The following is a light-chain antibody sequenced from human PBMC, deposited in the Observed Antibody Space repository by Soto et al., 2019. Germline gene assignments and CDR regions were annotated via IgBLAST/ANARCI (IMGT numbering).Light chain of an antibody. V-gene: IGKV3-11*01. J-gene: IGKJ2*01. CDR3: QQRINWPPKYT. CDR2: DAS. Sequence: EIVLTQSPATLSLFPGERATLSCRASQSVSNYLAWYQQKPGQAPRVLIYDASRRATGVPARCSGSGSGTDFTLTISSLEPEDFAVYYCQQRINWPPKYTFGQGTKLEIK. CDR1: QSVSNY.